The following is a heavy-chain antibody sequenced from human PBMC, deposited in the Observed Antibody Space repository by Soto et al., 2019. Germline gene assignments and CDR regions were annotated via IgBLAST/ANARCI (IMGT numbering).Heavy chain of an antibody. CDR3: VKGYWKGDV. V-gene: IGHV3-23*01. CDR2: ISGSGGSI. Sequence: EVQLLESGGGLVQPGGSLRLSCAASGFTFSTYATNWVRQAPGNGLEWVSAISGSGGSIHYADSVKGRFTISRDNSENTLYLQMNSLRDEDTAVYHCVKGYWKGDVWGQGTTVTVSS. CDR1: GFTFSTYA. D-gene: IGHD1-1*01. J-gene: IGHJ6*02.